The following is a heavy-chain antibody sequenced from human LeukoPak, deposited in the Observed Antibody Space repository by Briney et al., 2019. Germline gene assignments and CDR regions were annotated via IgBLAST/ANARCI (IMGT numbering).Heavy chain of an antibody. J-gene: IGHJ6*03. CDR1: SGSISSGSYY. CDR2: MYTSGST. V-gene: IGHV4-61*02. Sequence: PSETLSLTRTVSSGSISSGSYYWSWIRQPAGKGLEWIGRMYTSGSTNYNPSLKSRVTISLHTSKNQFSLKLSSVTAADTAVYYCARAVSHYYYYLDVWGKGTTVTIYS. CDR3: ARAVSHYYYYLDV.